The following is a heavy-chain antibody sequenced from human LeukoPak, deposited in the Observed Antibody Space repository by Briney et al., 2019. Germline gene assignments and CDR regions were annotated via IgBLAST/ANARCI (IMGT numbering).Heavy chain of an antibody. D-gene: IGHD1-26*01. J-gene: IGHJ5*02. CDR3: AKAPYSGSYYWFDP. V-gene: IGHV3-23*01. Sequence: GGSLRLSCAASGFTFSTYAMSWVRQAPGKGLEWVSAISGSGGSTYYAGSVKGRFTISRDNSKNTLYLQMNSLRAEDTAVYYCAKAPYSGSYYWFDPWGQGTLVTVSS. CDR1: GFTFSTYA. CDR2: ISGSGGST.